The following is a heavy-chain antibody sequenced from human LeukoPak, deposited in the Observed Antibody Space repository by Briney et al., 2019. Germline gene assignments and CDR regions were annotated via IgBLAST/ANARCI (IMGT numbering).Heavy chain of an antibody. CDR2: INPDSGDS. CDR1: GYTFAGYY. J-gene: IGHJ4*02. CDR3: ATGVATAFTY. Sequence: ASVTVSCKASGYTFAGYYIHWVRQAPGQGLEWMAFINPDSGDSYSAPKFQGRVTMTRDTSISTASMEVRWLTSDDTAVYYCATGVATAFTYWGQGTLVTVSS. V-gene: IGHV1-2*02. D-gene: IGHD5-12*01.